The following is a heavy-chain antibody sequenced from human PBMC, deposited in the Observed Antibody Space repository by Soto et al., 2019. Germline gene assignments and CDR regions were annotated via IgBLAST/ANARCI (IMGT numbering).Heavy chain of an antibody. CDR2: ISVSGNST. CDR3: TNTDV. CDR1: GFTFISYT. J-gene: IGHJ6*02. V-gene: IGHV3-23*01. Sequence: PGGSLSLSCAASGFTFISYTMTWVRQAPGKGLEWVSGISVSGNSTFYADSVKGRFTISRDNSKNTLYLQMNSLRAEDTAVYYCTNTDVWGQGTTVTVSS.